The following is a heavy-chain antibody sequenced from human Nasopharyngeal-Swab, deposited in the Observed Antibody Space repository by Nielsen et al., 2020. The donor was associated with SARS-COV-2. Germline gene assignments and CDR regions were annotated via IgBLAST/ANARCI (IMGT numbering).Heavy chain of an antibody. Sequence: ASVKVSCKASGYTFTSYAMHWVRQAPGQRLEWMGWINAGNGNTKYSQKFQGRVTMTRDTSTSTVYMELSSLRSEDTAVYYCARDLTVTDGDYYYYGMDVWGQGTTVTVSS. CDR1: GYTFTSYA. D-gene: IGHD4-17*01. J-gene: IGHJ6*02. CDR2: INAGNGNT. V-gene: IGHV1-3*01. CDR3: ARDLTVTDGDYYYYGMDV.